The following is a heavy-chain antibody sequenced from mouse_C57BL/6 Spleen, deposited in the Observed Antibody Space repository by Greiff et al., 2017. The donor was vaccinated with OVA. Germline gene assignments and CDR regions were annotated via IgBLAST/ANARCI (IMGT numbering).Heavy chain of an antibody. Sequence: VKLQESGAELVKPGASVKLSCKASGYTFTSYWLHWVKQRPGQGLEWIGMIHPNSGSTNYNEKFKSKATLTVDKSSSTAYMQLSSLTSEDSAVYYCARTDDYDDWYFDVWGTGTTVTVAS. CDR1: GYTFTSYW. D-gene: IGHD2-4*01. J-gene: IGHJ1*03. CDR2: IHPNSGST. V-gene: IGHV1-64*01. CDR3: ARTDDYDDWYFDV.